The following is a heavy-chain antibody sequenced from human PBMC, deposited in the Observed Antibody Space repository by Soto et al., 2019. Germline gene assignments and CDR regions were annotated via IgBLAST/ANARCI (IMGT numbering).Heavy chain of an antibody. Sequence: QVQLVESGGGVVQPGRSLRLSCAASGFTFSSYAMHWVRQAPGKGLEWVAVISYDGSNKYYADSVKGRFTISRDNSKNTLYLQMNSLRAEDTAVYYCARAPEYAQQLVHDAFDIWGQGTMVTVSS. J-gene: IGHJ3*02. CDR1: GFTFSSYA. V-gene: IGHV3-30-3*01. CDR3: ARAPEYAQQLVHDAFDI. CDR2: ISYDGSNK. D-gene: IGHD6-13*01.